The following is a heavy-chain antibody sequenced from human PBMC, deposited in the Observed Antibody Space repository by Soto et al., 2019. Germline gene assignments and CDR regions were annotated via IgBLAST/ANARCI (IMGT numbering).Heavy chain of an antibody. CDR1: CGSIISSTYF. Sequence: PSETLSLTCTFSCGSIISSTYFWGWIRQPPGKGLEWIGSISYTGTTYYNPSLKSRVTISVDTSKNQFSPRLSSVTAADTAVYFCATRYTSSKPVKWGQGTLVTVSS. J-gene: IGHJ4*02. D-gene: IGHD6-13*01. CDR3: ATRYTSSKPVK. V-gene: IGHV4-39*01. CDR2: ISYTGTT.